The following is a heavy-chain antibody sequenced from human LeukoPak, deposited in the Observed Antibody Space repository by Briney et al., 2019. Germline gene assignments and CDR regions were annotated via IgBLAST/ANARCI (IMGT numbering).Heavy chain of an antibody. CDR3: ARDRDPTYYYGSGSYYKAAKRENYFDY. Sequence: ASVKVSCKASGYTFTSYGISWVRQAPGQGLEWMGWISAYNGNTNYAQKLQSRVTMTTDTSTSTAYMELRSLRSDDTAVYYCARDRDPTYYYGSGSYYKAAKRENYFDYWRQGTLVTVSA. D-gene: IGHD3-10*01. CDR2: ISAYNGNT. J-gene: IGHJ4*02. V-gene: IGHV1-18*01. CDR1: GYTFTSYG.